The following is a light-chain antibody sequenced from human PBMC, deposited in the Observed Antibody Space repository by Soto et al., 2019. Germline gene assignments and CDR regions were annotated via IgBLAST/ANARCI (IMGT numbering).Light chain of an antibody. J-gene: IGLJ1*01. CDR3: VSYATGGAYV. CDR2: NVN. Sequence: QSALTQPASVSESPGQSITISCTGASSDVGGYNAVSWYQQHPGKAPKLMIFNVNSRPSGASNRFSGSKSGNTASLTISGLQAEDEADYYCVSYATGGAYVFGTGTKLTV. CDR1: SSDVGGYNA. V-gene: IGLV2-14*01.